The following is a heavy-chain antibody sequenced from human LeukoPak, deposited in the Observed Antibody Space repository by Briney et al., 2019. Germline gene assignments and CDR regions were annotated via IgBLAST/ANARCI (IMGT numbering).Heavy chain of an antibody. D-gene: IGHD2-2*01. V-gene: IGHV1-2*02. CDR3: ARDCSSDTANWFDP. CDR1: GYTFTGYY. Sequence: ASVKVSCKASGYTFTGYYMHWVRQAPGRGLEWMGWINPNSGGTNYAQKFQGRVTMTRDTSISTAYMELSRLRSDDTAVYYCARDCSSDTANWFDPWGQGTLVTVSS. J-gene: IGHJ5*02. CDR2: INPNSGGT.